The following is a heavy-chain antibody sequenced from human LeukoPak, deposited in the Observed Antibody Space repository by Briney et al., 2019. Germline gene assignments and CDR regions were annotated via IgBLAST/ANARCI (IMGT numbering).Heavy chain of an antibody. J-gene: IGHJ3*02. CDR3: ARDPGDYYGSGSSEAFDI. CDR2: MWEVGSNK. Sequence: PGRSLRLSCAASGFTFSSYGMHWVRQAPGKGLEWVAVMWEVGSNKYYADSVKGRFTISRDNPKNTLYLQMNSLRAEDTAVYYCARDPGDYYGSGSSEAFDIWGQGTMVTVSS. V-gene: IGHV3-33*01. D-gene: IGHD3-10*01. CDR1: GFTFSSYG.